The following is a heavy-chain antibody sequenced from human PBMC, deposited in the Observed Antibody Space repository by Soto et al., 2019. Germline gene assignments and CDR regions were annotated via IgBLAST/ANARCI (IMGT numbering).Heavy chain of an antibody. CDR1: GGSISSGDYY. CDR2: IYYSGST. D-gene: IGHD3-22*01. J-gene: IGHJ3*02. Sequence: PSETLSLTCTVSGGSISSGDYYWSWIRQPPGKGLEWIGYIYYSGSTYYNPSLKSRVTISVDTSKNQFSLKLSSVTAADTFVYYCARGYYYDSSGYNDAFDIWGQGTMVTVSS. CDR3: ARGYYYDSSGYNDAFDI. V-gene: IGHV4-30-4*01.